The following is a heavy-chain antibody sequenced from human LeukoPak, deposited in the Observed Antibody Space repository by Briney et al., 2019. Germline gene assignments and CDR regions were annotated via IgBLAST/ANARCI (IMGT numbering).Heavy chain of an antibody. CDR1: GGSISSSNYY. Sequence: SETLSLTCTVSGGSISSSNYYWGWIRQPPGKGLEWIGSIYYSGSNYYNPSLKSRVTISVDTSKNQFSLKLSSVTAADTAVYYCASDSSGYWYYFDYWGQGTLVTVSS. CDR3: ASDSSGYWYYFDY. D-gene: IGHD3-22*01. J-gene: IGHJ4*02. V-gene: IGHV4-39*01. CDR2: IYYSGSN.